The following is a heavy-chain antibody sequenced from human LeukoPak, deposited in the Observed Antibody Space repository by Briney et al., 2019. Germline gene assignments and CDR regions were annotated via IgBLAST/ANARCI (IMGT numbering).Heavy chain of an antibody. CDR2: ISPSPDGST. D-gene: IGHD3-22*01. CDR3: AKYYYGSSTFSFDY. V-gene: IGHV3-23*01. CDR1: GFTFSDSY. J-gene: IGHJ4*02. Sequence: GGSLRLSCAASGFTFSDSYMTWIRQAPGKGLEWVSSISPSPDGSTFYADSVKGRFTISRDNSKNTLSLQMNSLRAEDTAVYYCAKYYYGSSTFSFDYWGQGTLVTVSS.